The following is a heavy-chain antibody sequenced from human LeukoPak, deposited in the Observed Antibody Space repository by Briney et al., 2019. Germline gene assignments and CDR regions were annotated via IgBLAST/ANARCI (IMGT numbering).Heavy chain of an antibody. J-gene: IGHJ4*02. Sequence: HPGGSLRLSCAASGFTFSTYGMNWVRQAPGKGLEWVSAISAGGGNTYYADSVKGRFTISRDNSKNTLFLEMSSLRAEDTAVYYCAKEYSVRNQFDYWGQGTLVAVSS. CDR2: ISAGGGNT. CDR1: GFTFSTYG. CDR3: AKEYSVRNQFDY. V-gene: IGHV3-23*01. D-gene: IGHD1-14*01.